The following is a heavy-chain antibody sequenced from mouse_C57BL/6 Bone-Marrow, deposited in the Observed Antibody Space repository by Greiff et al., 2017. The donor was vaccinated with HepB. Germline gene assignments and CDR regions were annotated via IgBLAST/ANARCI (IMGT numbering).Heavy chain of an antibody. CDR2: IHPNSGST. J-gene: IGHJ4*01. Sequence: QVQLKQPGAELVKPGASVKLSCKASGYTFTSYWMHWVKQRPGQGLEWIGMIHPNSGSTNYNEKFKSKATLTVDKSSSTAYMQLSSLTSEDSAVYYCARSGWYYAMDYWGQGTSVTVSS. D-gene: IGHD2-3*01. CDR3: ARSGWYYAMDY. V-gene: IGHV1-64*01. CDR1: GYTFTSYW.